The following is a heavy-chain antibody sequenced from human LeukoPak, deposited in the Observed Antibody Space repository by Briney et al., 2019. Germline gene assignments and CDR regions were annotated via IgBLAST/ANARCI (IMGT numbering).Heavy chain of an antibody. D-gene: IGHD3-22*01. Sequence: SVKVSCKASGGTFSSYAISWVRQAPGQGLEWMGGIIPIFGTANYAQKFQGRVTITADESTSTAYMELSSLRSEDTAVYYCARSYYYDSSGWGCGMDVWGQGTTVTVSS. CDR1: GGTFSSYA. J-gene: IGHJ6*02. CDR3: ARSYYYDSSGWGCGMDV. CDR2: IIPIFGTA. V-gene: IGHV1-69*13.